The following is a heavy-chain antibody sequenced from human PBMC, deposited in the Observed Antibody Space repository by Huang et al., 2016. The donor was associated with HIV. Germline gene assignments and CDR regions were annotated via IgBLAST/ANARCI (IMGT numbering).Heavy chain of an antibody. CDR1: GASSGNHY. Sequence: QVQLQESGPRLVKPSGTMSLTCTVSGASSGNHYWSWIRQTPGKGLEWIGSVYETGGADYNPSLGGRVTMSGDTSKNQVSRKLISVTAADTAVYFCARGRAIYDCWSGYYDSWGQGSLVTVSS. CDR3: ARGRAIYDCWSGYYDS. V-gene: IGHV4-59*11. D-gene: IGHD3-3*01. CDR2: VYETGGA. J-gene: IGHJ4*02.